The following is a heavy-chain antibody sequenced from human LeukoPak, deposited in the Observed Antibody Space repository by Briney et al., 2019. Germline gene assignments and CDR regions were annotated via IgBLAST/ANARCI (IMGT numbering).Heavy chain of an antibody. CDR2: INHSGST. CDR1: GGSFSGYY. CDR3: ARVFDSSGYYPYYFDY. J-gene: IGHJ4*02. V-gene: IGHV4-34*01. Sequence: KPSETLSLTCAVYGGSFSGYYWSWIRQPPGKGLEWIGEINHSGSTNYNPSLKSRVTISVDTSKNQFSLKLSSVTAADTAVYYCARVFDSSGYYPYYFDYWGQGTLVTVSS. D-gene: IGHD3-22*01.